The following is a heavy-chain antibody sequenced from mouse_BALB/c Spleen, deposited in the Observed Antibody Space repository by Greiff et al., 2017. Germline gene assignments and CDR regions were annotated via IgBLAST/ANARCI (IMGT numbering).Heavy chain of an antibody. CDR3: ARAWLLYFDY. CDR2: ISSGGGNT. CDR1: GFTFSSYT. D-gene: IGHD2-3*01. V-gene: IGHV5-9*03. Sequence: EVQLVESGGGLVKPGGSLKLSCAASGFTFSSYTMSRVRQTPEKRLEWVATISSGGGNTYYPDSVKGRFTISRDNAKNNLYLQMSSLRSEDTALYYCARAWLLYFDYWGQGTTLTVSS. J-gene: IGHJ2*01.